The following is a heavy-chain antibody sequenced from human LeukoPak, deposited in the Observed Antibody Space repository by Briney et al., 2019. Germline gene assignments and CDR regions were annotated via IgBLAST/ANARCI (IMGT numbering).Heavy chain of an antibody. CDR3: ARAFNTYYYDSSGYFHY. CDR2: ISYDGSNK. J-gene: IGHJ4*02. CDR1: GFTFSSYG. V-gene: IGHV3-30*03. Sequence: GGSLRLSCAASGFTFSSYGMHWVRQAPGKGLEWVAVISYDGSNKYYADSVKGRFTIPRDNSKNTLYLQMNSLRAEDTAVYYCARAFNTYYYDSSGYFHYWGQGTLVTVSS. D-gene: IGHD3-22*01.